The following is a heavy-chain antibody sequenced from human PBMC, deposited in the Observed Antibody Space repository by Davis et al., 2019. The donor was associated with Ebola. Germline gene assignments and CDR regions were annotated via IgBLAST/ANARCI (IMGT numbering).Heavy chain of an antibody. CDR1: GGSFSGYY. Sequence: SETLSLTCAVYGGSFSGYYWSWIRQPPGKGLEWIGSIYYSGSTYYNPSLKSRVTISVDTSKNQFSLKLSSVTAADTTVYYCARDYYGSGSYDYWGQGTLVTVSS. D-gene: IGHD3-10*01. J-gene: IGHJ4*02. V-gene: IGHV4-34*01. CDR2: IYYSGST. CDR3: ARDYYGSGSYDY.